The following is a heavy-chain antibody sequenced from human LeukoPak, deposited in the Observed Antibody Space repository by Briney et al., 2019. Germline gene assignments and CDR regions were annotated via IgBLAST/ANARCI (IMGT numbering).Heavy chain of an antibody. Sequence: GGSLRLSCAASGFTFSSYSMNWVSQPPGKGLESLSSISSSSSYIYYADSVKGRFTISRDYAKNSLYLQMNSLRAEDTAVYYCATTPGSSWYEGLALWGQGTLVTVSS. CDR1: GFTFSSYS. D-gene: IGHD6-13*01. CDR3: ATTPGSSWYEGLAL. CDR2: ISSSSSYI. J-gene: IGHJ4*02. V-gene: IGHV3-21*01.